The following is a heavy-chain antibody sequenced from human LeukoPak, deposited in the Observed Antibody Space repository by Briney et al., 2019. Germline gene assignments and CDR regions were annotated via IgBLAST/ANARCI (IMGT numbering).Heavy chain of an antibody. CDR2: IFGGGRT. CDR1: RLTANFNY. V-gene: IGHV3-66*01. CDR3: ATQASYYYGSGSYYDS. J-gene: IGHJ4*02. D-gene: IGHD3-10*01. Sequence: GGSLRLSCVVSRLTANFNYLAWVRQAPGKGLECVSFIFGGGRTYYADSVTGRFTISRDNSHNTPFLQMNSLRADDTAIYYCATQASYYYGSGSYYDSWGQGTLVTVSS.